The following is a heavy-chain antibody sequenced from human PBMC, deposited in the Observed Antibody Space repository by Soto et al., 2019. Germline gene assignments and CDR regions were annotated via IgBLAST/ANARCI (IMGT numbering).Heavy chain of an antibody. V-gene: IGHV3-30-3*01. Sequence: GGSLRLSCAASGFTFSSYTMHWVRQAPGKGLEWVAVISDDGSNKYYADSVKGRFTISRDNSKNTLYLQMNSLRAEDTAVYYCASECLMYSSGWFDAFDIWGQGTMVTVSS. D-gene: IGHD6-19*01. CDR2: ISDDGSNK. CDR1: GFTFSSYT. CDR3: ASECLMYSSGWFDAFDI. J-gene: IGHJ3*02.